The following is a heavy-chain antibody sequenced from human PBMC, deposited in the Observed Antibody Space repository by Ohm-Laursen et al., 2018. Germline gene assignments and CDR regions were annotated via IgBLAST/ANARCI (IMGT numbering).Heavy chain of an antibody. CDR3: VRSPSRGDY. D-gene: IGHD2-2*01. J-gene: IGHJ4*02. Sequence: SLRLSCAASGFTVSNNYMSWVRQAPGKGLEWVAVIWYDGSNKYYADSVKGRFTISRDNSKNTLYLQMNSLRAEATDVYYFVRSPSRGDYWGQGTLVTVSS. CDR2: IWYDGSNK. V-gene: IGHV3-33*08. CDR1: GFTVSNNY.